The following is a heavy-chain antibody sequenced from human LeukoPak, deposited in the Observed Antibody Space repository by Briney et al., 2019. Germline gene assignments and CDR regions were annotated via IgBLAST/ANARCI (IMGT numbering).Heavy chain of an antibody. Sequence: ASVKVSCTASGYTFTDYYMHWVRQAPGQGLEWMGWINPKSGGTYSAQKFQSRVTMTRDTSTSTAYMELSSLRSDDTAVYYCARDFIRYFEDYFDYWGQGTLVTVSS. D-gene: IGHD3-9*01. CDR2: INPKSGGT. J-gene: IGHJ4*02. V-gene: IGHV1-2*02. CDR1: GYTFTDYY. CDR3: ARDFIRYFEDYFDY.